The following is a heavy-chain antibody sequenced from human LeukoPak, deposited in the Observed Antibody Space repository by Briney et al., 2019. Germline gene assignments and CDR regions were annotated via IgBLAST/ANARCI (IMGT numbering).Heavy chain of an antibody. CDR2: IWYDGSNK. D-gene: IGHD1-26*01. Sequence: LSLTCTVSGGSISSGGYYWSWVRQAPGKGLEWVAVIWYDGSNKYYADSVKGRFTISRDNSKNTLYLRMNSLRDEDTAVYYCAKDQRWESPHYLDSWGQGTLVTVSS. CDR1: GGSISSGGYY. J-gene: IGHJ4*02. CDR3: AKDQRWESPHYLDS. V-gene: IGHV3-33*06.